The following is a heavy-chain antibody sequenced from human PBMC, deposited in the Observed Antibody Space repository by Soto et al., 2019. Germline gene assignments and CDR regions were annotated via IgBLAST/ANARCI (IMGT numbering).Heavy chain of an antibody. CDR3: ARRTIFGVVLFDY. Sequence: SETLSLTCTVSGGSISSSSYYWGWIRQPPGKGLEWIGSIYYSGSTYYNPSLKSRVTISVDTSKNQFSLKLSSVTAADTAVYYCARRTIFGVVLFDYWGQGTLVTVS. J-gene: IGHJ4*02. CDR2: IYYSGST. CDR1: GGSISSSSYY. V-gene: IGHV4-39*01. D-gene: IGHD3-3*01.